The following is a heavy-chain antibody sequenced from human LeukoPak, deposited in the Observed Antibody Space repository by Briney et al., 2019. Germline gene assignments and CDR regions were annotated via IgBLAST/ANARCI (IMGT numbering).Heavy chain of an antibody. CDR2: ISNSGNT. D-gene: IGHD3-3*01. CDR1: GDSISSGAYY. Sequence: PSETLSLTCAVSGDSISSGAYYWDWVRQPPGQGLEWIGYISNSGNTYYNPSLKSRVTISLDTSKNHFSLNLSSVTAADTAVYYCAVTIFGADYYFYTMDVWGQGTTVTVSS. J-gene: IGHJ6*02. CDR3: AVTIFGADYYFYTMDV. V-gene: IGHV4-30-4*01.